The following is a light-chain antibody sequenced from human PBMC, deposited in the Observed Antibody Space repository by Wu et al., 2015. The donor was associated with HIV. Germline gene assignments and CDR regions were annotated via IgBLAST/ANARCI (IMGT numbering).Light chain of an antibody. V-gene: IGKV3D-20*02. J-gene: IGKJ1*01. CDR2: GVS. CDR1: QSVTNSQ. Sequence: IVLTQSPGTLSLSPGEGATLSCRASQSVTNSQLAWYQQKSGQAPRLLIYGVSNRATGIPDRFSGSGSGTEFTLTISSLEPEDFGVYYCQHRSDWPTFGQGTKVEIQ. CDR3: QHRSDWPT.